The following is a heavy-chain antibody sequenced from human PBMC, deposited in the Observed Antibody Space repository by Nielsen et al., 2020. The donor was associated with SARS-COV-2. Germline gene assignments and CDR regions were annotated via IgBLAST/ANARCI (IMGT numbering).Heavy chain of an antibody. J-gene: IGHJ4*02. CDR2: ISAYNGNT. CDR3: ARDRRAEIDY. V-gene: IGHV1-18*01. CDR1: GYTFTSYG. Sequence: ASVNVPCKASGYTFTSYGIGWVRQAPGQELECTGWISAYNGNTNYAQNLQGRVTMTTDTSTSTAYMELRSLISDDTCVYYCARDRRAEIDYWGQGTLVTVSS.